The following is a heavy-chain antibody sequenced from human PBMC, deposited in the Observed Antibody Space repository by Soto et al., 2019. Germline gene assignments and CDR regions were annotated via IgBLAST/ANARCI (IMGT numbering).Heavy chain of an antibody. J-gene: IGHJ6*02. CDR2: IYYSGST. D-gene: IGHD3-10*01. Sequence: SETLSLTCTVSGGSISSYYWSWIRQPPGKGLEWIGYIYYSGSTNYNPSLKSRVTISVDTSKNQFSLKLSSVTAADTAVYYCARSWFGELFGRKKYYYGMDVWGQGTTVTVSS. CDR1: GGSISSYY. CDR3: ARSWFGELFGRKKYYYGMDV. V-gene: IGHV4-59*01.